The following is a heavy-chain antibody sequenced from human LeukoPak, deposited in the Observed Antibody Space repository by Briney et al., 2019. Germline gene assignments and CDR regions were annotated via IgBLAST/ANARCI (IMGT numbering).Heavy chain of an antibody. CDR3: AREKELGGMDV. D-gene: IGHD1-7*01. CDR1: GGSISSYY. CDR2: IYYSGST. V-gene: IGHV4-59*01. J-gene: IGHJ6*04. Sequence: PETLSLTCTVSGGSISSYYWSWIRQPPGKGLEWIGYIYYSGSTNYNPSLKSRVTISVDTSKNQFSLKLSSVTAADTAVYYCAREKELGGMDVWGKGTTVTVSS.